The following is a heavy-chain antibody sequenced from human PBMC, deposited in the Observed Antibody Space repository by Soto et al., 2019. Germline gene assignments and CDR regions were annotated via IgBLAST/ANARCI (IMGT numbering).Heavy chain of an antibody. D-gene: IGHD2-21*02. CDR3: ARCQATRYIVVVTSPFDY. CDR2: INHSGST. Sequence: SEPRSLAGTVYGGSFSGFYWRWIRQQPGKGREWIGEINHSGSTNYNPSLKSRVTISVDTSKNQFSLKLSSVTAADTAVYYCARCQATRYIVVVTSPFDYWGQGTLVTVS. J-gene: IGHJ4*02. CDR1: GGSFSGFY. V-gene: IGHV4-34*01.